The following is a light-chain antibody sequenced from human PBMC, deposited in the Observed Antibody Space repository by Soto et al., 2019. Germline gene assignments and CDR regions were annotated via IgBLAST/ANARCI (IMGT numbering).Light chain of an antibody. CDR3: TSFTTAYTHV. CDR2: DVT. Sequence: HSVLTQPASVSGSPGQSITVSCTGTSSDNGRYDYVSWYQQHPGKVPKLLIYDVTNRPSGVSNRFSGSKSGNTASLTISGLQAEDEADYYCTSFTTAYTHVFGTGTKVTVL. J-gene: IGLJ1*01. CDR1: SSDNGRYDY. V-gene: IGLV2-14*03.